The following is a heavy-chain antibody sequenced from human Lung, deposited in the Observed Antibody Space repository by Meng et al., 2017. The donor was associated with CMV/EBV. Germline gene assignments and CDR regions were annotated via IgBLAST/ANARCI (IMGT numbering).Heavy chain of an antibody. Sequence: GVLKISCAASGFTFTNYWMTWVRQAPGKGLEWVANIKQDGNGKLYVDSVRGRFTISRDNAENLVFLQMNSLRPDDTAVYYCARHVRYRFDYWGQGTLVTVSS. D-gene: IGHD4-11*01. CDR3: ARHVRYRFDY. J-gene: IGHJ4*02. CDR1: GFTFTNYW. CDR2: IKQDGNGK. V-gene: IGHV3-7*01.